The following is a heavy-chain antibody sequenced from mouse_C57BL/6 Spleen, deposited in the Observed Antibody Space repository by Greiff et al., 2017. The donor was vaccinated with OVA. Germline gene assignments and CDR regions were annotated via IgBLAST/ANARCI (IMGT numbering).Heavy chain of an antibody. CDR3: TRAYGNYVDFDY. J-gene: IGHJ2*01. Sequence: DVQLQESGEGLVKPGGSLKLSCAASGFTFSSYAMSWVRQTPEKRLEWVAYISSGGDYIYYADTVKGRFTISRDNARNTLYLQMSSLKSEDTAMYYCTRAYGNYVDFDYWGQGTTLTVSS. CDR2: ISSGGDYI. CDR1: GFTFSSYA. V-gene: IGHV5-9-1*02. D-gene: IGHD2-1*01.